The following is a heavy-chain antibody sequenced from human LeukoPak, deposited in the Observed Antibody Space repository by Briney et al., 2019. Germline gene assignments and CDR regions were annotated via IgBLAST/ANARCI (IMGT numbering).Heavy chain of an antibody. CDR1: GFTFSDYY. Sequence: GGSLRLSCAASGFTFSDYYMTWIRQAPGKGLEWVSYISISGNSIYYADSVKGRFSISRDNAKNSLYLQMNSLRAEDTAVCYCARHRGYGYDYWGQGTLVTVSS. CDR2: ISISGNSI. V-gene: IGHV3-11*01. D-gene: IGHD5-18*01. CDR3: ARHRGYGYDY. J-gene: IGHJ4*02.